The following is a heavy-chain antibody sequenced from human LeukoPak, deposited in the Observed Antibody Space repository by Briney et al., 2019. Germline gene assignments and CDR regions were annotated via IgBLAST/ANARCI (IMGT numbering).Heavy chain of an antibody. CDR1: GFTVSSYY. CDR3: ARANSGSHSYFQH. D-gene: IGHD1-26*01. J-gene: IGHJ1*01. Sequence: GGYLRLSCAASGFTVSSYYMTWVRQAPGKGLEWVSIIYSGGTTYYADSVKGRFTISRDNSKNTLYLQVDSLRAEDTAVYYCARANSGSHSYFQHWGRAPWSPSPQ. V-gene: IGHV3-53*01. CDR2: IYSGGTT.